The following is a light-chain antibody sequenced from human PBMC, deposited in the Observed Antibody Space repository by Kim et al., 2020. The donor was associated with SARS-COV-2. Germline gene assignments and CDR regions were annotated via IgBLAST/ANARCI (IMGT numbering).Light chain of an antibody. CDR3: QQYGCSPYS. V-gene: IGKV3-20*01. CDR2: GAS. Sequence: LSAARRATPSCRAKQGVGTSYVAFYQQKPDQAPRLLIYGASSRASGLPDRFSGSVSGTVITLTISRLEPEYFAVYYCQQYGCSPYSFGQGTKLEI. J-gene: IGKJ2*03. CDR1: QGVGTSY.